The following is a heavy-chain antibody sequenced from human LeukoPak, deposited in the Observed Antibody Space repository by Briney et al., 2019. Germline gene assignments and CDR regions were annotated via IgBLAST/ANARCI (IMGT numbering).Heavy chain of an antibody. J-gene: IGHJ4*02. Sequence: SETLSLTCAVYGGSFSGYYWSWIRQPPGKGLEWIGEINHSGSTNYNPSLKSRVTISVDTSKNQFSLKLSSVTAADTAVYYCARASTYSGILFDYWGQGTLVTVSS. CDR3: ARASTYSGILFDY. V-gene: IGHV4-34*01. CDR2: INHSGST. D-gene: IGHD1-26*01. CDR1: GGSFSGYY.